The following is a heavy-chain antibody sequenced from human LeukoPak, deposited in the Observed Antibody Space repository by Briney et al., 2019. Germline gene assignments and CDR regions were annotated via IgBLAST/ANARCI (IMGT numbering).Heavy chain of an antibody. CDR3: ARDSRRYYYGSGSPPEFDP. D-gene: IGHD3-10*01. CDR1: GFTFSSYG. Sequence: GRSLRLSCAASGFTFSSYGMHWVRQAPGKGLEWVAVIWYDGSNKYYADSVKGRFTISRDNSKNTLYPQMNSLRAEDTAVYYCARDSRRYYYGSGSPPEFDPWGQGTLVTVSS. J-gene: IGHJ5*02. V-gene: IGHV3-33*01. CDR2: IWYDGSNK.